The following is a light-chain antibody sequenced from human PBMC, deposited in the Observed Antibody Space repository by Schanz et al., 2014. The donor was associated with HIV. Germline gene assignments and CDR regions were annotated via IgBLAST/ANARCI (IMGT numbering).Light chain of an antibody. CDR1: SSNIGSNT. CDR2: SND. J-gene: IGLJ3*02. CDR3: QSYDSSRWV. Sequence: QSVLTQPPSASGTPGQRVTISCSGSSSNIGSNTVNWYQQLPGTAPKLLIYSNDQRPSGVPDRFSGSKSGTSASLAITGLQAEDEADYYCQSYDSSRWVFGGGTKVTVL. V-gene: IGLV1-44*01.